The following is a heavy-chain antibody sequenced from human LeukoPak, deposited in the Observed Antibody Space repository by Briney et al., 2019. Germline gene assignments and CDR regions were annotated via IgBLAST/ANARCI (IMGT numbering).Heavy chain of an antibody. D-gene: IGHD6-19*01. J-gene: IGHJ4*02. Sequence: SETLSHTCAVYGGSFSGYYWSWICQPPGKGLEWIGEINHSGSTNYNPSLKSRVTISVDTSKNQFSLKLSSVTAADTAVYYCASEYSSGRRFDYWGQGTLVTVSS. CDR2: INHSGST. CDR3: ASEYSSGRRFDY. CDR1: GGSFSGYY. V-gene: IGHV4-34*01.